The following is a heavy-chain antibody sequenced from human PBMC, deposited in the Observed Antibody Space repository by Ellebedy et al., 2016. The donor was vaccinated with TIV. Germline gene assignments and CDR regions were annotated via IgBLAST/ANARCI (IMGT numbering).Heavy chain of an antibody. Sequence: GESLKISCVASGFTFNTYAMAWVRQAPGKGLEWLSTISRSGNTTYYADSVKGRFTISRDNAQDTLFLQMNSLRAEDTAVYFCSRGWSTPDSWGQGTLVTVSS. CDR3: SRGWSTPDS. V-gene: IGHV3-23*01. CDR2: ISRSGNTT. J-gene: IGHJ4*02. D-gene: IGHD2-15*01. CDR1: GFTFNTYA.